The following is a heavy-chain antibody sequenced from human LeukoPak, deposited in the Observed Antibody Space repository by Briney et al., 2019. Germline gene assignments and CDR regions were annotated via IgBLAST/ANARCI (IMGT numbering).Heavy chain of an antibody. CDR2: INPNSGGT. V-gene: IGHV1-2*02. CDR1: GYTFTGYY. CDR3: ARAYYYDSSGYYHLDY. Sequence: ASVKVSCKASGYTFTGYYLHWVRQAPGQGLEWMGWINPNSGGTNYVQKFQGRVTITADESTSTAYMELSSLRSEDTAVYYCARAYYYDSSGYYHLDYWGQGTLVTVSS. D-gene: IGHD3-22*01. J-gene: IGHJ4*02.